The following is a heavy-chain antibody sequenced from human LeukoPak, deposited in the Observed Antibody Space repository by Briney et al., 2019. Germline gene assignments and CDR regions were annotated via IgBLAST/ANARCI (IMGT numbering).Heavy chain of an antibody. CDR1: GYSISSGYY. J-gene: IGHJ3*02. CDR2: IYHSGST. D-gene: IGHD1-20*01. CDR3: ARPYNWNDVDAFDI. V-gene: IGHV4-38-2*01. Sequence: PSETLSLTCAVSGYSISSGYYWGWIWQPPGKGLEWIGSIYHSGSTYYNPSLKSRVTISVDTSKNQFSLKLSSVTAADTAVYYCARPYNWNDVDAFDIWGQGTMVTVSS.